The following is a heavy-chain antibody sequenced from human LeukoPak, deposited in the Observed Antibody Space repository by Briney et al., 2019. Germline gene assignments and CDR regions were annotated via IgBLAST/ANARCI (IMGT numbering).Heavy chain of an antibody. V-gene: IGHV4-34*01. D-gene: IGHD3-3*01. CDR1: GGSFSGYY. CDR2: INHSGST. CDR3: ARGITLFGVVID. Sequence: SETLSLTCAVYGGSFSGYYWSWIRQPPGKGLEWIGEINHSGSTNYNPSLKSRVTISVDTSKKQFSLKLSSVTAADTAVYYCARGITLFGVVIDWGQGTLVTVSS. J-gene: IGHJ4*02.